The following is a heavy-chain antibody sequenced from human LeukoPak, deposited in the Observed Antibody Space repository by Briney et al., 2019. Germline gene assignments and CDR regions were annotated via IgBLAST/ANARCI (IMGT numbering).Heavy chain of an antibody. D-gene: IGHD3-3*01. V-gene: IGHV3-30*02. J-gene: IGHJ3*02. Sequence: GGSLRLSCAASGFTFSSYGMHWVRQAPGKGLEWVAFIRYDGSNKYYAGSVKGRFTISRDNSKNTLDLQMNSLRAEDTAVYYCAKSVWSGYYDAFDIWGQGTMVTVSS. CDR3: AKSVWSGYYDAFDI. CDR2: IRYDGSNK. CDR1: GFTFSSYG.